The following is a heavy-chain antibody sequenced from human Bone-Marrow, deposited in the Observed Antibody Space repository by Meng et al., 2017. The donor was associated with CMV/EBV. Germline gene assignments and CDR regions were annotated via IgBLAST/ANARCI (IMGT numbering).Heavy chain of an antibody. Sequence: GESLKISCAASGFTFSNAWMSWVRQAPGKGLEWVGRIKSKTDGGTTDYAAPVKGRFTISRDDSKNTAYLQMNSLKTEDTAVYYCAKDQWARRIGSYGMDVWGQGTTVTVSS. J-gene: IGHJ6*02. D-gene: IGHD1-26*01. CDR2: IKSKTDGGTT. V-gene: IGHV3-15*01. CDR3: AKDQWARRIGSYGMDV. CDR1: GFTFSNAW.